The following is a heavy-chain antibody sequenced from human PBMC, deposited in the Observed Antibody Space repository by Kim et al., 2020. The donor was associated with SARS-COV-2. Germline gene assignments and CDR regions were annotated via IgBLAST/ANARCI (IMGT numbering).Heavy chain of an antibody. V-gene: IGHV3-48*02. J-gene: IGHJ4*02. Sequence: ADPGKGRFTISRDNAKNSLYLQMNSLRDEDTAVYYCARDRYGYGGSYSFDYWGQGTLVTVSS. CDR3: ARDRYGYGGSYSFDY. D-gene: IGHD1-26*01.